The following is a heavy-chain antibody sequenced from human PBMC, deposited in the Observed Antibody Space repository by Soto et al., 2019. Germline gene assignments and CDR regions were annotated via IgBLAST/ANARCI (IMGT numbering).Heavy chain of an antibody. V-gene: IGHV1-18*01. CDR2: ITAYNGNT. CDR1: GYTFTRYG. J-gene: IGHJ4*02. Sequence: QVQLVQSGAEVKQPGASVKVSCKASGYTFTRYGISWMRPAPGQGLEWMGWITAYNGNTNYAQRLQDRVTMTTDASTSTAYMERRSLRSDDTAVYYCAREPCYSTSCQSYFAYLGQGTLVTVSS. D-gene: IGHD2-2*01. CDR3: AREPCYSTSCQSYFAY.